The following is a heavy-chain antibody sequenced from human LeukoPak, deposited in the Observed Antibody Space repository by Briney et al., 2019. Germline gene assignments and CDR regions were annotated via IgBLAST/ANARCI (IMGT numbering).Heavy chain of an antibody. J-gene: IGHJ4*02. CDR1: GGPFRGDS. V-gene: IGHV4-34*01. CDR3: ARAGYFDSSGYPSPFDY. D-gene: IGHD3-22*01. CDR2: INHSGST. Sequence: SETLSLTCGVYGGPFRGDSWTWTRQPPGKGLEWIGEINHSGSTNYNPSLRSRVTISVDRSKNQFSLKVTSVTAAETAVYYCARAGYFDSSGYPSPFDYWGQGMLVTVSS.